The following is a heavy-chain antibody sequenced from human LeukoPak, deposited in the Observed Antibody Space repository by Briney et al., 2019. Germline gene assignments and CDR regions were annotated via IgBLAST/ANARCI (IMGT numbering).Heavy chain of an antibody. V-gene: IGHV4-34*01. D-gene: IGHD2-2*03. J-gene: IGHJ4*02. CDR2: INHSGST. Sequence: SETLSLTCAVYGGSFSGYYWSWIRQPPGKGLEWIGEINHSGSTNYNPSLESRVTISVDTSKNQFSLKLSSVTAADTAVYYCARGPGYCSSTSCRLFDYWGQGTLVTVSS. CDR3: ARGPGYCSSTSCRLFDY. CDR1: GGSFSGYY.